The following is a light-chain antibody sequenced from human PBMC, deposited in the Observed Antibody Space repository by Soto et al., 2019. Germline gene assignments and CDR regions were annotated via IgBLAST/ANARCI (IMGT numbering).Light chain of an antibody. CDR1: QSVGSS. CDR3: QQRGSWPLT. J-gene: IGKJ4*01. Sequence: EIVLTQSPATLSLSPGEGATLSCRAIQSVGSSLAWYQQKPGQAPRLFIYDASKRATGIPARFSGSGSGTDFTLAISSLEPEDFAVYYCQQRGSWPLTFGGGTKVEIK. CDR2: DAS. V-gene: IGKV3-11*01.